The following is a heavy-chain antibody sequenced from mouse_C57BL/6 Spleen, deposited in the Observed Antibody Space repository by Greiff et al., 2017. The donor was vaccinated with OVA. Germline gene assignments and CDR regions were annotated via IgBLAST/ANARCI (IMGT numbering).Heavy chain of an antibody. CDR3: ARSSHYGQYWYFDV. V-gene: IGHV1-22*01. CDR2: INPNNGGT. D-gene: IGHD1-1*01. CDR1: GYTFTDYN. Sequence: VQLQQSGPELVKPGASVKMSCKASGYTFTDYNMHWVKQSHGKSLEWIGYINPNNGGTSYNQKFKGKATLTVNKSSSTAYMELRSLTSEDSAVYYCARSSHYGQYWYFDVWGTGTTVTVSS. J-gene: IGHJ1*03.